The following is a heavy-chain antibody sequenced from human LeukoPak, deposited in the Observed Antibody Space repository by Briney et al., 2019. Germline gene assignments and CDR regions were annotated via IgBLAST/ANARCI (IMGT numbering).Heavy chain of an antibody. CDR3: AKPSRGDGLTDY. Sequence: GGSLRPSCAASGFTFSSYAMSWVRQAPGEGLEWVSAISGSGGSTYYADSVKGRFTISRDNSKNTLYLQMNSLRAEDTAVYYCAKPSRGDGLTDYWGQGTLVTVSS. CDR1: GFTFSSYA. CDR2: ISGSGGST. V-gene: IGHV3-23*01. D-gene: IGHD3-16*01. J-gene: IGHJ4*02.